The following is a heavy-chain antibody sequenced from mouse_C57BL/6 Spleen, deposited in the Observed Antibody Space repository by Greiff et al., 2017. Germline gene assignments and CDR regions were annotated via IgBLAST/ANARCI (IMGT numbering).Heavy chain of an antibody. CDR1: GYTFTDYY. J-gene: IGHJ1*03. Sequence: VQLQQSGPELVKPGASVKISCKASGYTFTDYYMNWVKQSHGKSLEWIGDINPNNGGTSYNQKFKGKATLTVEKPSSTAYMELRSLTSEDSAVYYVARCLRYGNDWYFDVWGTGTTVTVSS. CDR2: INPNNGGT. V-gene: IGHV1-26*01. CDR3: ARCLRYGNDWYFDV. D-gene: IGHD2-1*01.